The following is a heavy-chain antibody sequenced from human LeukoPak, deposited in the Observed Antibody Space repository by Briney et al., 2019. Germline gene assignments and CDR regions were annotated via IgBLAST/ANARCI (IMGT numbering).Heavy chain of an antibody. V-gene: IGHV3-23*01. Sequence: GGSLRLSCAASGVTLSTYAMSWARQAPGKGLEWVSGISSSGSGDNTYYADSVKGRFTISRDSSKNTLYLQMNSLRAEDAAVYYCATTKTYDSSGYYRYYFEYWGQGTLVTVSS. CDR3: ATTKTYDSSGYYRYYFEY. D-gene: IGHD3-22*01. CDR2: ISSSGSGDNT. CDR1: GVTLSTYA. J-gene: IGHJ4*02.